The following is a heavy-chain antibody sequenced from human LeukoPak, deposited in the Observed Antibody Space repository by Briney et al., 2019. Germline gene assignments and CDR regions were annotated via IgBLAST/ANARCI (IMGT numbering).Heavy chain of an antibody. J-gene: IGHJ6*02. CDR3: ARDLLLRYFDGPTRAYYGMDV. CDR2: IKQDGCEK. Sequence: GWSLRLSCAASGFTFRRHWLSWLGQAPGTGLEGAADIKQDGCEKYYVDSVNGRFSFTRYNTKNALYLQMNSLRAEDTAVYYGARDLLLRYFDGPTRAYYGMDVWGQGTTVTVSS. CDR1: GFTFRRHW. V-gene: IGHV3-7*01. D-gene: IGHD3-9*01.